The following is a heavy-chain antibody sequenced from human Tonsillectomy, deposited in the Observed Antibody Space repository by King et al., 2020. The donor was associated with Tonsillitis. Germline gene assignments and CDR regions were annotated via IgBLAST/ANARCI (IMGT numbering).Heavy chain of an antibody. J-gene: IGHJ6*02. CDR3: ARGRVGGYMDGSYYHGMDV. V-gene: IGHV3-30-3*01. CDR2: ISYDGSNK. Sequence: QVQLVESGGGVVQPGRSLRLSCAASGFTFSNSAMHWVRQAPGKGLEWVAVISYDGSNKYHADAVKGRLTISRDNSKNTLYLQMNSLRAEDTAVYYCARGRVGGYMDGSYYHGMDVWGQGTTVTVSS. CDR1: GFTFSNSA. D-gene: IGHD3-22*01.